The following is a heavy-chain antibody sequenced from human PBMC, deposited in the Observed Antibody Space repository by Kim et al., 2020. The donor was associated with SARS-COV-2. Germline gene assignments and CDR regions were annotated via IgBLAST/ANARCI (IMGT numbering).Heavy chain of an antibody. J-gene: IGHJ4*02. Sequence: GGSLRLSCAAFGFTVSSNYMSWVRQAPGKGLEWVSVIYSDDSTYYADSVKGRFTISRDNSKNMLYLQMHSLRAEDTAVYYCARVRRVITGGAENDYWGQGALVTVSS. CDR3: ARVRRVITGGAENDY. CDR2: IYSDDST. V-gene: IGHV3-66*01. D-gene: IGHD2-21*01. CDR1: GFTVSSNY.